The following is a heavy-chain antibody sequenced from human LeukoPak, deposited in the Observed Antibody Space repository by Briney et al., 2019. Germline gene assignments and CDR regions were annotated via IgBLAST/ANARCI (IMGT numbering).Heavy chain of an antibody. V-gene: IGHV3-30-3*01. CDR1: GFTFSHYA. D-gene: IGHD3-22*01. CDR3: ARDLVGGWDDSSGYYYGYFDY. J-gene: IGHJ4*02. CDR2: ISSDGSNK. Sequence: GRSLRLSCEASGFTFSHYAIHWVRQAPGKGLEWVAVISSDGSNKYYADSVKGRFTISRDNSKNTLYLQMNSLRAEDTAVYYCARDLVGGWDDSSGYYYGYFDYWGQGTLVTVSS.